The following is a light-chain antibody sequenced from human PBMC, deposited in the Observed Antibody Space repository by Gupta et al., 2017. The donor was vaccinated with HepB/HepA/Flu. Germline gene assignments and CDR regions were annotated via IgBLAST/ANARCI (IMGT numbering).Light chain of an antibody. J-gene: IGLJ1*01. CDR3: QSADISGTYV. CDR2: KDS. V-gene: IGLV3-25*03. CDR1: ALTKQY. Sequence: SYELTQPPSVSVSPGQTARITCSGDALTKQYAYWYQQKPGQAPVLVIYKDSERPSEIPERFSGSRSGTTVTLTISGVKEEDEADYYGQSADISGTYVFGTGTKVTVL.